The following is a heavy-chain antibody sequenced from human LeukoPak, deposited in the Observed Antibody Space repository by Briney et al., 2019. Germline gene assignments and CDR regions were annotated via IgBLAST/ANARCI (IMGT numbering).Heavy chain of an antibody. CDR1: GVTFSNYE. D-gene: IGHD4/OR15-4a*01. J-gene: IGHJ4*02. V-gene: IGHV3-48*03. CDR3: VGSANLAD. CDR2: INGRGSTI. Sequence: GGSLRLSCAASGVTFSNYEMNWVRQAPGKGLEWISYINGRGSTINYADSVKGRFTISRDNAKNSLYLQMYSLRVEDTAIYYCVGSANLADWGQGTLVTVSS.